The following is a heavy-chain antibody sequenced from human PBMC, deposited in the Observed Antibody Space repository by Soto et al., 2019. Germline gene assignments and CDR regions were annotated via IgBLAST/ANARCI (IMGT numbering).Heavy chain of an antibody. V-gene: IGHV3-7*01. Sequence: EVQLVESGGGLVQPGGSLRLSCEASGFTFSNYWMSWVRQAPGKGLEWVANIKQDGSEKYFVGSVNGRFTISRDNAKNSLFLQVNRLRAEDTAVYYCAREQRSNGYFDYWGQGTLVTVSS. CDR3: AREQRSNGYFDY. CDR1: GFTFSNYW. CDR2: IKQDGSEK. J-gene: IGHJ4*02. D-gene: IGHD6-25*01.